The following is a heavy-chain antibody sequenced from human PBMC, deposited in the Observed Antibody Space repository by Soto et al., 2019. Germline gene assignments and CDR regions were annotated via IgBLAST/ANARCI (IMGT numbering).Heavy chain of an antibody. V-gene: IGHV4-31*03. CDR2: IYYSGST. D-gene: IGHD2-2*01. CDR3: ARGIRLPAAMFDY. CDR1: GGSISSGGYY. J-gene: IGHJ4*02. Sequence: SETLSLTCTVSGGSISSGGYYWSWIRQHPGKGLEWIGYIYYSGSTYYNPSLKSRVTISVDTSKNQFSLKLSSVTAADTAVYYCARGIRLPAAMFDYWGQGTLVTVSS.